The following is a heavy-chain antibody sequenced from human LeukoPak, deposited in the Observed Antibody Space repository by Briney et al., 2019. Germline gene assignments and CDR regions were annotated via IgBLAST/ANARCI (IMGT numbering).Heavy chain of an antibody. D-gene: IGHD1-20*01. Sequence: GGSLRLSCAAPVLTLSSQWITSGRRAPGKGLEWEATINQDRNQKTYVDSLNRRFTVSRDNPKKPLYLQMNILRAEDTAVYYCARVDYNWNVDAFHIWGQGTMVTVSS. V-gene: IGHV3-7*01. CDR2: INQDRNQK. J-gene: IGHJ3*02. CDR1: VLTLSSQW. CDR3: ARVDYNWNVDAFHI.